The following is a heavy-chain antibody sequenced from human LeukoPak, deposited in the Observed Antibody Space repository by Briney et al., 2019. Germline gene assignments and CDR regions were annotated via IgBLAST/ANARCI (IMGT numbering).Heavy chain of an antibody. J-gene: IGHJ4*02. V-gene: IGHV3-23*01. D-gene: IGHD3-16*01. CDR1: GFTLSIYA. CDR3: ARDTTAWGTTSDY. Sequence: KAGGSLRLSCAASGFTLSIYAMSWVRQAPGKGLEWVSGISGSGDSTYYADSVKGRFTISRDNSKNTLYLQMNSLRAEDTAVYYCARDTTAWGTTSDYWGQGTLVTVSS. CDR2: ISGSGDST.